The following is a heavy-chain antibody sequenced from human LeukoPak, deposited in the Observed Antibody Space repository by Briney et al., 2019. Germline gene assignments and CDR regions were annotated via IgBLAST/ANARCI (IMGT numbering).Heavy chain of an antibody. CDR1: GYSISSGYY. Sequence: SETLSLTCTVSGYSISSGYYWSWIRQPPGKGLEWVGYIYYSGSTNYNPSLKSRVTISVDTSKNQFSLKLSSVTAADTAVYYCARHPKIVGATTFDYWGQGTLVTVSS. CDR3: ARHPKIVGATTFDY. J-gene: IGHJ4*02. CDR2: IYYSGST. V-gene: IGHV4-61*01. D-gene: IGHD1-26*01.